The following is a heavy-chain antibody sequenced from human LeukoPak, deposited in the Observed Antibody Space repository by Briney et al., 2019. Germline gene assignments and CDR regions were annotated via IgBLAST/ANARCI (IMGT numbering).Heavy chain of an antibody. CDR2: IKQDGSEK. Sequence: PGGSLRLSCAASGFTFSTYWMTWVRQAPGKGLEWVANIKQDGSEKYYVDSVKGRFTISRDNAKNSLYLQMDSLRAEDTAVYYCARGKNSPDYWGQGTLVTVSS. V-gene: IGHV3-7*01. J-gene: IGHJ4*02. D-gene: IGHD2-21*01. CDR3: ARGKNSPDY. CDR1: GFTFSTYW.